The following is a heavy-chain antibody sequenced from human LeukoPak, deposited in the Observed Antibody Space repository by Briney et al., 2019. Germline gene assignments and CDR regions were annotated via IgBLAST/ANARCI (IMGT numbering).Heavy chain of an antibody. CDR2: ISAYNGNT. Sequence: ASVKVSCKASGYTFTSYGISWVRQAPGQGLEWMGWISAYNGNTNYAQKLQGRVTMTTDTSTSTAYMELRSLKCDDTAVYYCCGGRQGGNWFDPWGQGTLVTVSS. D-gene: IGHD3-16*01. V-gene: IGHV1-18*01. CDR1: GYTFTSYG. CDR3: CGGRQGGNWFDP. J-gene: IGHJ5*02.